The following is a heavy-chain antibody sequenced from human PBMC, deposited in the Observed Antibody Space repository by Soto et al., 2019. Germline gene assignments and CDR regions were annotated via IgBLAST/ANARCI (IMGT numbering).Heavy chain of an antibody. CDR3: ARDDDNEANAFDY. Sequence: EVQLVESGGGLVKPGGSLRLSCVASGFTFRTYTMNWVRQAPGKGLEWVSGIRGFSPYTFYAESVKGRFTISRDNAKNSLYLQMNSLRAEDTAVYYCARDDDNEANAFDYWGPGTLVTVSS. V-gene: IGHV3-21*01. D-gene: IGHD2-8*01. CDR1: GFTFRTYT. CDR2: IRGFSPYT. J-gene: IGHJ4*02.